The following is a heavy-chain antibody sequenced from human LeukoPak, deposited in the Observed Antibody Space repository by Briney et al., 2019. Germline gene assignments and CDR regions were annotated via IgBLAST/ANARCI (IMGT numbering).Heavy chain of an antibody. CDR1: GYSISSGYY. J-gene: IGHJ4*02. Sequence: PSETLSLTCTVSGYSISSGYYWGWIRQPPGKGLEWIGYVYYSGSTNYNPSLKSRVTMSVDTSKDQFSLKLTSVTAADTAVYYCARGGAHCSSISCYPFDFWGQGTLVTVSS. CDR2: VYYSGST. D-gene: IGHD2-2*01. CDR3: ARGGAHCSSISCYPFDF. V-gene: IGHV4-38-2*02.